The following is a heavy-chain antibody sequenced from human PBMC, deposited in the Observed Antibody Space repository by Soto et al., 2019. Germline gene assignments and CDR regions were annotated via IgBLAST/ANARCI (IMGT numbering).Heavy chain of an antibody. Sequence: QVQLVQSGAEVKKPGASVKVSCKASGYTFTSYGISWVRQAPGQGPEWMGRISAYYGNTNYAQKLQGRVTMTTDTSTSTAYMELRSLRSDDTSVYYCARSEGITGTPSAFDIWGQGTMVTVSS. J-gene: IGHJ3*02. CDR2: ISAYYGNT. CDR3: ARSEGITGTPSAFDI. CDR1: GYTFTSYG. D-gene: IGHD1-7*01. V-gene: IGHV1-18*01.